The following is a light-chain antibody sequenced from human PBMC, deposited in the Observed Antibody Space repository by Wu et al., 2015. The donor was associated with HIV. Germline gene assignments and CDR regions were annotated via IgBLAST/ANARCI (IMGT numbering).Light chain of an antibody. CDR3: QQYHDWPRT. J-gene: IGKJ2*02. V-gene: IGKV3-15*01. CDR2: GAS. Sequence: ETVLTQSPATLSVSPGERATLSCRASQSISRNLAWYQQRPGQAPRLLIHGASTRATGIPGRFSGSGSGTEFTLTISYLQSEDFAVYYCQQYHDWPRTFGQGTNLEI. CDR1: QSISRN.